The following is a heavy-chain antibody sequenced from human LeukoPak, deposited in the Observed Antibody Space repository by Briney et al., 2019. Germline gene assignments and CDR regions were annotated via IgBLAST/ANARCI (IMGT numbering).Heavy chain of an antibody. D-gene: IGHD3-22*01. CDR3: ARVPDYYDSSGYYNAHAFDI. J-gene: IGHJ3*02. V-gene: IGHV4-59*01. Sequence: SETLSLTCTVSGGSISSYYWSWIRQPPGQGLEWIGYIYYSGSTNYNPSLKSRVTISVDTSKNQFSLKLSSVTAADTAVYYCARVPDYYDSSGYYNAHAFDIWGQGTMVTVSS. CDR2: IYYSGST. CDR1: GGSISSYY.